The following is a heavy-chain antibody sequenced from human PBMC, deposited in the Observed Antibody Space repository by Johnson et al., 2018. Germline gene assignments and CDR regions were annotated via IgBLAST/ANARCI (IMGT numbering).Heavy chain of an antibody. D-gene: IGHD2-2*01. V-gene: IGHV3-21*01. CDR1: GFTFSSYG. CDR2: ISSSSSYI. Sequence: VQLVQSGGGVVQPGRSLRLSCAASGFTFSSYGMNWVRQAPGKGLEWVSSISSSSSYIYYADSVKGRFTISRDNSKNTLYLQMNSLRAEETAVYYCAREQDCSSTRCRGMDVWGQGTTVTVSS. CDR3: AREQDCSSTRCRGMDV. J-gene: IGHJ6*02.